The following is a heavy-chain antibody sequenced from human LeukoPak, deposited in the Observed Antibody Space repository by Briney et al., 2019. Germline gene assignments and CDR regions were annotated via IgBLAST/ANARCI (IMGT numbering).Heavy chain of an antibody. CDR2: INTNTGNP. V-gene: IGHV7-4-1*02. Sequence: ASVTVSCKASGYTFTHYAMNWVRQAPGQGLEWMGWINTNTGNPTYAQGFTGRFVFSLDTSLNTAYLQISSLKAEDTAVYYCAKDLYYYDSSGYYPIVRGDYWGQGTLVTVSS. D-gene: IGHD3-22*01. CDR1: GYTFTHYA. J-gene: IGHJ4*02. CDR3: AKDLYYYDSSGYYPIVRGDY.